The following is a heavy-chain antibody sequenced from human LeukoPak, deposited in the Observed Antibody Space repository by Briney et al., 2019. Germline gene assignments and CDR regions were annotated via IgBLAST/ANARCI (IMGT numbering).Heavy chain of an antibody. D-gene: IGHD2-15*01. V-gene: IGHV4-38-2*02. CDR1: GYSISSGYY. CDR3: ARGGLLGFDY. CDR2: IYHSGST. Sequence: SETLSLTCTVSGYSISSGYYWGWIRQPPGKGLEWIGSIYHSGSTYYNPSLKSRVIISVDTSKNQFSLKLSSVTAADTAVYYCARGGLLGFDYWGQGTLVTVSS. J-gene: IGHJ4*02.